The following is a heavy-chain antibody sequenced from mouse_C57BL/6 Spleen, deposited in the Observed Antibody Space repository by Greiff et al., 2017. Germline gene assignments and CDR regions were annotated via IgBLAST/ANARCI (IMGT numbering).Heavy chain of an antibody. CDR2: IRLKSDNYAT. Sequence: EVKLMESGGGLVQPGGSMKLSCVASGFTFSNYWMNWVRQSPEKGLEWVAQIRLKSDNYATHYAESVKGRFTISRDDSKSSVYLQMNNLRAEDTGIYYCTDYERYAMDYWGQGTSVTVSS. CDR1: GFTFSNYW. CDR3: TDYERYAMDY. V-gene: IGHV6-3*01. D-gene: IGHD1-1*01. J-gene: IGHJ4*01.